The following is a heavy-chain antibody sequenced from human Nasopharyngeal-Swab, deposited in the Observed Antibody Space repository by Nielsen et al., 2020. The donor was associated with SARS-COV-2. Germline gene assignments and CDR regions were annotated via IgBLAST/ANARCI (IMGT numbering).Heavy chain of an antibody. V-gene: IGHV1-24*01. CDR2: FDPEDGET. Sequence: ASVKVSCKVSGYTLTELSMHWVRQAPGKGLEWMGGFDPEDGETIYAQKSQGRVTMTEDTSTDTAYMELSSLRSEDTVVYYCATDRRVTLSHYFDYWGQGTLVTVSS. CDR1: GYTLTELS. J-gene: IGHJ4*02. D-gene: IGHD3-10*01. CDR3: ATDRRVTLSHYFDY.